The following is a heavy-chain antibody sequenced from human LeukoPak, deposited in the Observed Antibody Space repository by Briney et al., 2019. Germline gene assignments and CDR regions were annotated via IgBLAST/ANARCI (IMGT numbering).Heavy chain of an antibody. CDR3: ARDSRRGYSYGELEH. V-gene: IGHV4-59*01. CDR1: GASISSYY. D-gene: IGHD5-18*01. Sequence: PSETLSLTCTVSGASISSYYWSWIRQPPGKGLEWIGCIYYSGSANYNPSLKSRVTISVDTSKNQFSLKLSSVPAADPALYYCARDSRRGYSYGELEHSGQGTLVTVSS. J-gene: IGHJ4*02. CDR2: IYYSGSA.